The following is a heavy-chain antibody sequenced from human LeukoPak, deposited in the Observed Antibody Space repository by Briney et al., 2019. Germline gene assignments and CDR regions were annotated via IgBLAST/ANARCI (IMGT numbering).Heavy chain of an antibody. CDR3: AKYDFWSGYNAPSDAFDI. J-gene: IGHJ3*02. CDR2: INPSGGST. CDR1: GYTFTSYY. V-gene: IGHV1-46*01. Sequence: ASVKVSCKASGYTFTSYYMHWVRQAPGQGLEWMGIINPSGGSTSYAQKFQGRVTMTRDTSTSTVYMELSSLRSEDTAVYYCAKYDFWSGYNAPSDAFDIWGQGTMVTVSS. D-gene: IGHD3-3*01.